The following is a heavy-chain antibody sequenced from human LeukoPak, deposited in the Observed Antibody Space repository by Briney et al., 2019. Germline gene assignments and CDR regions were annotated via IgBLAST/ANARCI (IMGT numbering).Heavy chain of an antibody. CDR1: GFSLSTSGVG. CDR2: IYWNDDK. D-gene: IGHD5-18*01. CDR3: AHNHRGYSYVYFDY. Sequence: SGPTLVNPTQTLTLTCTFSGFSLSTSGVGVGWSRQPPGKALEWLALIYWNDDKRYSPSLKSRLTITKDTSKNQVVLTMTNMDPVDTATYYCAHNHRGYSYVYFDYWGQGTLVTVSS. J-gene: IGHJ4*02. V-gene: IGHV2-5*01.